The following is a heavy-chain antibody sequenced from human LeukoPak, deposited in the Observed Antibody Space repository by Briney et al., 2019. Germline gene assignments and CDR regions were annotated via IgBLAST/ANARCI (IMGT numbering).Heavy chain of an antibody. Sequence: GGSLRLSCAASGFTFDDYAMHWVRQAPGKGLEWVAVISYDGSNKYYADSVKGRFTISRDNSKNTLYLQMNSLRAEDTAVYYCARAISRLDYGDYGDFDYWGQGTLVTVSS. D-gene: IGHD4-17*01. J-gene: IGHJ4*02. V-gene: IGHV3-30-3*01. CDR1: GFTFDDYA. CDR2: ISYDGSNK. CDR3: ARAISRLDYGDYGDFDY.